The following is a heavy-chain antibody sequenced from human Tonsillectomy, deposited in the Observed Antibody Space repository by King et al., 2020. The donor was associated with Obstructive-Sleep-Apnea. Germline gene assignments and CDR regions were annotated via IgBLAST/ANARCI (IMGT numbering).Heavy chain of an antibody. Sequence: VQLQESGPGLVKPPGTLSFMCAVSGGFSSSNWGSWVRQPPGKGLEWIGEISHTWSTNYNPSLNSRVTIPVDKSKNQLSLTLNSVTAADTAVYYCAGEGSTGYYAFDYWGQGTLVTVSS. J-gene: IGHJ4*02. CDR1: GGFSSSNW. CDR2: ISHTWST. CDR3: AGEGSTGYYAFDY. D-gene: IGHD3-9*01. V-gene: IGHV4-4*03.